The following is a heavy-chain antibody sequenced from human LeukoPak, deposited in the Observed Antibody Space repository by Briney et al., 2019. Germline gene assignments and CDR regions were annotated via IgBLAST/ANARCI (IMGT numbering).Heavy chain of an antibody. CDR1: GCSISSNSYY. V-gene: IGHV4-39*01. CDR3: ARPQGYQLLDFEY. J-gene: IGHJ4*02. CDR2: IYYSGST. D-gene: IGHD2-2*01. Sequence: PSESLSLTCTVSGCSISSNSYYWGWLRQPPGQGLEWIGSIYYSGSTYYNPSLKSRVTISVDTSKNQFSLKLSSVTAADTAVYYCARPQGYQLLDFEYWGQGTLVTVPS.